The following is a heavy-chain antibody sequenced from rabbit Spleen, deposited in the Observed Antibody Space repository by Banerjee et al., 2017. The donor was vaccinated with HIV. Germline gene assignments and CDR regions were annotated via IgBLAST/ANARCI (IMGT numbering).Heavy chain of an antibody. CDR1: GFDFSTYS. J-gene: IGHJ3*01. V-gene: IGHV1S7*01. CDR2: IVPIFGVT. CDR3: AREDVGGSVSL. Sequence: QLVESGGGLVQPGGSLKVSCKVSGFDFSTYSMSWVRQAPGKGLEWIGYIVPIFGVTYYANWVNGRFTISSHNAQNTLYLQLNSLTAADTATYFCAREDVGGSVSLWGQGTLVTVS. D-gene: IGHD1-1*01.